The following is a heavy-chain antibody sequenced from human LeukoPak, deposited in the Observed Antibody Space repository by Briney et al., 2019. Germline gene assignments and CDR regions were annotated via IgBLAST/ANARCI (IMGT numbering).Heavy chain of an antibody. J-gene: IGHJ4*02. CDR3: ARAGGPGDTAMGLDLYFDY. CDR2: IFYTGST. D-gene: IGHD5-18*01. CDR1: GGSISSYH. V-gene: IGHV4-59*01. Sequence: SETLSLTCTVSGGSISSYHWSWIRQPPGKELEWIGYIFYTGSTNYNPSLKSRVTISVDTSKNQFSLKLSSVTAADTAVYYCARAGGPGDTAMGLDLYFDYWGQGTLVTVSS.